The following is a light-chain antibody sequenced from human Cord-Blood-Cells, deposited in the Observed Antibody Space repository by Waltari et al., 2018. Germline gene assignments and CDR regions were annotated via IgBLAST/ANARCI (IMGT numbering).Light chain of an antibody. CDR3: SSYTSSSTRV. CDR1: SSDVGGSNY. Sequence: QSALTQPASVSGSPGQSITISCTGTSSDVGGSNYVSWYQQHPGKAPKLMIYDVSKRPSGFSNRFSGSKSGNTASLTISGLQAEDEADYYCSSYTSSSTRVFGGGTKLTVL. CDR2: DVS. V-gene: IGLV2-14*03. J-gene: IGLJ3*02.